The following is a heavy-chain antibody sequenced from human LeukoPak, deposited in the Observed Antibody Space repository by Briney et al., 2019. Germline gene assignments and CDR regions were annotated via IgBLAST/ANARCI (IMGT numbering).Heavy chain of an antibody. CDR3: ATTGRVDPAVAGNNWFDP. V-gene: IGHV4-59*08. J-gene: IGHJ5*02. D-gene: IGHD6-13*01. Sequence: PSETLSLTCTVSGGSISSYYWSWIRQPPGKGLEWIGFIYYSGTTKYNPSFKSRVTISLDASKNQFSLKLTSLTAADTAVYYCATTGRVDPAVAGNNWFDPWGQGTLVTVSS. CDR1: GGSISSYY. CDR2: IYYSGTT.